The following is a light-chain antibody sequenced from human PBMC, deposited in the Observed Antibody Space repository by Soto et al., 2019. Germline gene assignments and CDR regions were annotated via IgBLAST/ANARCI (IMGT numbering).Light chain of an antibody. J-gene: IGLJ3*02. Sequence: QSVLTQPPSVSGSPGQSITISCTGTSSDVGGYNYVSWYQQHPGKAPKLMIYDVSNRPSGVSHRFSGSKSGNTASLTISGRQADDEADYYCSSYKSSSAPVVFGGGTQLTVL. CDR3: SSYKSSSAPVV. V-gene: IGLV2-14*01. CDR1: SSDVGGYNY. CDR2: DVS.